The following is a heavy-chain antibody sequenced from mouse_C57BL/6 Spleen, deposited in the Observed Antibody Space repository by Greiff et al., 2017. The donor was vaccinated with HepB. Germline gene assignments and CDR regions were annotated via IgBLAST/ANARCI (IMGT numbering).Heavy chain of an antibody. Sequence: VQLQQSGAELVKPGASVKMSCKASGYTFTSYWITWVKQRPGQGLEWIGDIYPGSGSTNYNEKFKSKATLTVDTSSSTAYMQLSSLTSEDSAVYYCARTGYYSVSCAYWGQGTLVTVSA. D-gene: IGHD2-3*01. CDR2: IYPGSGST. J-gene: IGHJ3*01. V-gene: IGHV1-55*01. CDR1: GYTFTSYW. CDR3: ARTGYYSVSCAY.